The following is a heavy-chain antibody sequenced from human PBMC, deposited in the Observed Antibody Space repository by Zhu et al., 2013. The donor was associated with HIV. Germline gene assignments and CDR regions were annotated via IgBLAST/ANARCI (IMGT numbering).Heavy chain of an antibody. D-gene: IGHD1-26*01. CDR1: GGTFSSYT. J-gene: IGHJ5*02. Sequence: QVQLVQSGAEVKKPGSSVKVSCKASGGTFSSYTISWVRQAPGQGLEWMGGIIPMFGTPNYAQKFQGRVTVTADKSTNTAYMELRSLRSDDTAVYYCARVLHNWDPGWFDPWGQGTLVTVSS. V-gene: IGHV1-69*06. CDR2: IIPMFGTP. CDR3: ARVLHNWDPGWFDP.